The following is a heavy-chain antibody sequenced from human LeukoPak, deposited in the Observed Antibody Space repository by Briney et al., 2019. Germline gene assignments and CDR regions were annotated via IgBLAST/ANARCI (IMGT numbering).Heavy chain of an antibody. CDR2: INHSGST. Sequence: PSETLSLTCAVYGGSFSGYYWSWIRQPPGKGLEWIGEINHSGSTNYNPSLKSRVTISVDTSKNQFSLKLSSVTAADTAVYYCAREVVRGVTTGVWFGPWGQGTLVTVSS. CDR3: AREVVRGVTTGVWFGP. CDR1: GGSFSGYY. J-gene: IGHJ5*02. D-gene: IGHD3-10*01. V-gene: IGHV4-34*01.